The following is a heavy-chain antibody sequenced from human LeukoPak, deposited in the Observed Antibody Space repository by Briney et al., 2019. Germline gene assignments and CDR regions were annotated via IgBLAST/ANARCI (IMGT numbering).Heavy chain of an antibody. V-gene: IGHV3-23*01. Sequence: GGSLRLSCAASGFTFSSYAMSWVRQAPEKGLEWVSTISGSGGGTYYADSVKGRFTISRDNSKNTLYLQMNSLRAEDTAVYYCAKADIVATIYNYWGQGTLVTVSS. D-gene: IGHD5-12*01. CDR1: GFTFSSYA. CDR3: AKADIVATIYNY. CDR2: ISGSGGGT. J-gene: IGHJ4*02.